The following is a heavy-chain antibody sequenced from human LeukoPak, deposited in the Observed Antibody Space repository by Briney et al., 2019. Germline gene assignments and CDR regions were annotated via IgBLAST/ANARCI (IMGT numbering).Heavy chain of an antibody. V-gene: IGHV3-74*01. CDR1: GFPFSSYW. J-gene: IGHJ4*01. CDR2: INIDGSNT. CDR3: ARSLGRAYDH. D-gene: IGHD3-16*01. Sequence: GGSLCPSCAASGFPFSSYWMHWVRQAPGKGLVWVSRINIDGSNTNYADSVKGRFTISRDNAKNTLYLQMDSLRAEDTAVYYCARSLGRAYDHWGQGAKVAVCS.